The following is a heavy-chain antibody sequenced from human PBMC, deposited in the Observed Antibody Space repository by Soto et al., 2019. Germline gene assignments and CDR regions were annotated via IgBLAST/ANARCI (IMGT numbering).Heavy chain of an antibody. J-gene: IGHJ6*03. V-gene: IGHV1-18*01. CDR2: ISAYNGNT. D-gene: IGHD3-10*01. Sequence: ASVKVSCKASGYTFTSYGISWVRQAPGQGLEWMGWISAYNGNTNDAQKLQGRVTMTTDTSTSRAYMELRSRRSDDTAVYYCALVGHHYYGSGINPKRDYMDVGGKGTTATVAS. CDR1: GYTFTSYG. CDR3: ALVGHHYYGSGINPKRDYMDV.